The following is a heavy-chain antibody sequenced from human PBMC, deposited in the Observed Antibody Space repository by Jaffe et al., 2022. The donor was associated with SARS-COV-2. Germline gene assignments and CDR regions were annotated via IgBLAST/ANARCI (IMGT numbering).Heavy chain of an antibody. V-gene: IGHV4-59*01. CDR2: IYYSGST. J-gene: IGHJ6*02. CDR1: GGSISSYY. CDR3: ARTTRGYQLLYGMDV. Sequence: QVQLQESGPGLVKPSETLSLTCTVSGGSISSYYWSWIRQPPGKGLEWIGYIYYSGSTNYNPSLKSRVTISVDTSKNQFSLKLSSVTAADTAVYYCARTTRGYQLLYGMDVWGQGTTVTVSS. D-gene: IGHD2-2*01.